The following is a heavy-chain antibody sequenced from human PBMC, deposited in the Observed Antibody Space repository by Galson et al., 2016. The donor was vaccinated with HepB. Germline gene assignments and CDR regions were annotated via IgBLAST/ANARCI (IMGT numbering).Heavy chain of an antibody. J-gene: IGHJ4*02. D-gene: IGHD2-2*01. CDR1: GFTFSDYW. CDR2: INSDGSNT. Sequence: SLRLSCAASGFTFSDYWMHWVRQVPGKGLVWVSHINSDGSNTNYADTVKGRLTISRDNAQNTLYLQTDSLRAEDQAVYYCARGGCTSTSCLDSWGQGTLVTVSS. CDR3: ARGGCTSTSCLDS. V-gene: IGHV3-74*01.